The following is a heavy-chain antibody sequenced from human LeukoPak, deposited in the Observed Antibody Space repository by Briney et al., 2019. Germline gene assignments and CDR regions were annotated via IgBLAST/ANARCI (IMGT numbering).Heavy chain of an antibody. V-gene: IGHV4-4*02. CDR2: IYHSGST. CDR3: ARRTGEAVWFDP. CDR1: GGSISSSNW. D-gene: IGHD3-16*01. J-gene: IGHJ5*02. Sequence: SGTLSLTCAVSGGSISSSNWWSWVRQPPGKGLEWIGEIYHSGSTNYNPSLKSRVTISADKSKNQFSLKLSSVTAADTAVYYCARRTGEAVWFDPWGQGTLVTVSS.